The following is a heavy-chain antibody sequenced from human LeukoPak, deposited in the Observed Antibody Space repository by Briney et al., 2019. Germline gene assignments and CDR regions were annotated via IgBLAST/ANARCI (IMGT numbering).Heavy chain of an antibody. CDR2: INHSGST. J-gene: IGHJ4*02. V-gene: IGHV4-34*01. Sequence: SETLSLTCAVYGGSFSGYYWRWIRQPPGKGLEWIGEINHSGSTNYNPSLKSRVTISVDTSKNQFSLKLSSVTAADTAVYYCARARVIGRGYNLDYWGQGTLVTVSS. D-gene: IGHD5-12*01. CDR1: GGSFSGYY. CDR3: ARARVIGRGYNLDY.